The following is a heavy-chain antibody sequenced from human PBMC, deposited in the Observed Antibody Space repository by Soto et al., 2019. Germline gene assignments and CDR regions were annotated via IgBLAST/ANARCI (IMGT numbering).Heavy chain of an antibody. CDR1: GYTFTSYG. J-gene: IGHJ4*02. CDR2: ISAYNGNT. Sequence: QVQLVQSGAEVKKPGASVKVSCKASGYTFTSYGISWVRQAPGQGLEWMGWISAYNGNTNYAQKPLGRVTMTTDTSTKTAHMDLQDPKSDDTAEYYCAGVTLYGSGSYSCFYWGQGSLVTVSS. V-gene: IGHV1-18*01. CDR3: AGVTLYGSGSYSCFY. D-gene: IGHD3-10*01.